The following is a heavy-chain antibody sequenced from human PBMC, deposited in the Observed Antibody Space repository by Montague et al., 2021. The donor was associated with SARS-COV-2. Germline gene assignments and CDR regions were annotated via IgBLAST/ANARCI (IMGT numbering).Heavy chain of an antibody. J-gene: IGHJ4*02. CDR2: ISSSGSII. V-gene: IGHV3-48*03. CDR3: ARIPNSYEIVRPLAQ. CDR1: GFTFSRYE. D-gene: IGHD3-10*01. Sequence: SLRLSCAVSGFTFSRYEMNWVRQAPGKGLEWVSYISSSGSIIYYXXSVRVRFTISRDNAKNSLYLQMNSLRAEDTAVYYCARIPNSYEIVRPLAQWGQGTLVTVSS.